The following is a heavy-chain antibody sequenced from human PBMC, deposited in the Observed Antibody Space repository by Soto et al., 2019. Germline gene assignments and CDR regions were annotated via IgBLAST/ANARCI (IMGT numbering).Heavy chain of an antibody. CDR2: IYYTGIT. J-gene: IGHJ4*02. D-gene: IGHD4-17*01. V-gene: IGHV4-59*08. CDR3: ARRYGYYFDY. Sequence: PSETLSLTCTVSGGSISSYYWSWIRQPPGKGLEWIGYIYYTGITNYNPSLKSRVTISVDTSKNQLSLKLSSVTAADTAVYYCARRYGYYFDYWGQGTLVTVSS. CDR1: GGSISSYY.